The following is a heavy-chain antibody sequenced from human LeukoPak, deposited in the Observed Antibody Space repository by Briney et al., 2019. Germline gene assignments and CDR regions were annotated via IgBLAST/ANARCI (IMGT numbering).Heavy chain of an antibody. CDR1: GGSISSYY. CDR3: AREEENGDYVQYDY. J-gene: IGHJ4*02. D-gene: IGHD4-17*01. CDR2: IYYSGST. Sequence: SETLSLTCTVSGGSISSYYWSWIRQPPGKGLEWIGYIYYSGSTNYNPSLKSRVTISVDTSKNQFSLKLSSVTAADTAVYYCAREEENGDYVQYDYWGQGTLVTVSS. V-gene: IGHV4-59*01.